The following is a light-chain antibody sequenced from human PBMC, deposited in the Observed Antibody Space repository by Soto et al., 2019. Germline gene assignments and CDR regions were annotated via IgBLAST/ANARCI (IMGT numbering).Light chain of an antibody. CDR3: AAWDDSLNGSYV. CDR1: SSNIGSNT. Sequence: QSVLTQPPSASGTPGQRVTISCSGSSSNIGSNTVNWYQQLPGTAPKLLIYSNNRRPSGVPDRFSGSKSGTSASLAISGLQSEDEADYYCAAWDDSLNGSYVFGTGTKLTVL. V-gene: IGLV1-44*01. CDR2: SNN. J-gene: IGLJ1*01.